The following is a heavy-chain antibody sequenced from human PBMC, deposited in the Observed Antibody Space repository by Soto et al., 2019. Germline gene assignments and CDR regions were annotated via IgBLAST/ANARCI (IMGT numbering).Heavy chain of an antibody. CDR2: ISGSGDST. V-gene: IGHV3-23*01. D-gene: IGHD6-13*01. CDR1: GFTFSSYA. J-gene: IGHJ4*02. Sequence: EVQLLESGGGLVQPGGSLRLSCGASGFTFSSYAMNWVRQAPGKGLEWVSVISGSGDSTYYADSVKGRFTISRDNSKNTLYLQMNSLRAEDTAVYYCARRSSSWYFDYWGQGTLVTVSS. CDR3: ARRSSSWYFDY.